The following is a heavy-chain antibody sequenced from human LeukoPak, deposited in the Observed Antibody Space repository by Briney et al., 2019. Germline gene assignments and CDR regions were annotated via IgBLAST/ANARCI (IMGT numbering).Heavy chain of an antibody. J-gene: IGHJ6*02. CDR1: GGSISTGGDY. CDR2: IYYNGRT. D-gene: IGHD6-13*01. V-gene: IGHV4-39*07. CDR3: ARASSSGYYYYGMDV. Sequence: SETLSLICTVSGGSISTGGDYWGWIRQPPGKGLEWIATIYYNGRTYYDPSLKSRLTISLDTSKNQFSLKLSSVTAADTAVYYCARASSSGYYYYGMDVWGQGTTVTVSS.